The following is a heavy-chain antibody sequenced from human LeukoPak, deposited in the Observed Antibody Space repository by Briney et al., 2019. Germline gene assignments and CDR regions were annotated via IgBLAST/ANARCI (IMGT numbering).Heavy chain of an antibody. D-gene: IGHD6-13*01. CDR2: IYPGDSDI. V-gene: IGHV5-51*01. CDR3: ARQGSWSSVDP. J-gene: IGHJ5*02. CDR1: GYSFTKFW. Sequence: GESLKISCQGSGYSFTKFWIGWVRQMPGKGLEWMGLIYPGDSDIRYSPSFEGQVTISADKSISTAYLQWSSLKASDTAMYYCARQGSWSSVDPWGQGTLVTVSS.